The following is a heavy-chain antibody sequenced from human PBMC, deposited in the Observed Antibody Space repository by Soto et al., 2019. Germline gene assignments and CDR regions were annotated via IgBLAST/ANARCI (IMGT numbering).Heavy chain of an antibody. V-gene: IGHV4-4*07. CDR1: GGSISSYY. CDR2: IYTSGST. D-gene: IGHD3-22*01. CDR3: ARDLTYYDSSWGYFDY. Sequence: QVQLQESGPGLVKPSETLSLTCTVSGGSISSYYWSWIRRPAGKGLEWIGRIYTSGSTNYNPSLKSRVTMSVDTSKNQFSLKLSSVTAADTAVYYCARDLTYYDSSWGYFDYWGQGTLVTVSS. J-gene: IGHJ4*02.